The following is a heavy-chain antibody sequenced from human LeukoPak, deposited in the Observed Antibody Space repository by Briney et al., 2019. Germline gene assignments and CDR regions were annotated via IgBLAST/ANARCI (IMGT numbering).Heavy chain of an antibody. V-gene: IGHV1-18*01. CDR2: ISAYNGNT. Sequence: ASVKVSCKASGHTFTSYGISWVRQAPGQGLEWMGWISAYNGNTNYAQKLQGRVTMTTDTSTSTAYMELRSLRSDDTAVYYCARPIVVVPAAIPLGMDVWGQGTTVTVSS. J-gene: IGHJ6*02. CDR3: ARPIVVVPAAIPLGMDV. CDR1: GHTFTSYG. D-gene: IGHD2-2*01.